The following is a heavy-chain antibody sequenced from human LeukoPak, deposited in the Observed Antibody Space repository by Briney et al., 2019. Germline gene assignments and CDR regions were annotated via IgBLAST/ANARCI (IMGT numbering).Heavy chain of an antibody. J-gene: IGHJ4*02. CDR1: GGSISSYY. V-gene: IGHV4-59*01. Sequence: PSETLSLTCTVSGGSISSYYWSWIRQPPGKGLEWIGYIYYSGSTNYNPSLKSRVTISVDTSKNQFSLKLSSVTAADTAVYYCAKGTYYDFWSGYYTQPHPGYYFDYWGQGTLVTVSS. CDR3: AKGTYYDFWSGYYTQPHPGYYFDY. D-gene: IGHD3-3*01. CDR2: IYYSGST.